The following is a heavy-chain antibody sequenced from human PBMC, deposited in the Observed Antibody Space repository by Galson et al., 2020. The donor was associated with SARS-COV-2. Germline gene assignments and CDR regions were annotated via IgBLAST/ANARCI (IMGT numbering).Heavy chain of an antibody. CDR1: GGSISSYY. V-gene: IGHV4-59*01. CDR2: INYSGST. Sequence: SETLSLTCTVSGGSISSYYWSWIRQPPGKGLEWIGYINYSGSTNYNPSPMSRVTISVDTSKNQFSLKLSSVTAADTAVYYCAGSSGYSYGYYFDYWGQGTLVTVSS. CDR3: AGSSGYSYGYYFDY. D-gene: IGHD5-18*01. J-gene: IGHJ4*02.